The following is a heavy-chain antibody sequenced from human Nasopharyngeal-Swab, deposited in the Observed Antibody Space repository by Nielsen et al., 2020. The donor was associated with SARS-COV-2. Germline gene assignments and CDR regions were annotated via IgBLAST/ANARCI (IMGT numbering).Heavy chain of an antibody. D-gene: IGHD3-10*01. CDR2: MSQDGSEK. Sequence: GESLKISCAASGFTFWNFWMSWVRQAPGKGLEWVADMSQDGSEKRYLDSVRGRFTISRDNAKNSLYLQMNSLRVEDTAIYYCAKERYGAGGPATDYWGQGILATVSS. CDR3: AKERYGAGGPATDY. CDR1: GFTFWNFW. J-gene: IGHJ4*02. V-gene: IGHV3-7*01.